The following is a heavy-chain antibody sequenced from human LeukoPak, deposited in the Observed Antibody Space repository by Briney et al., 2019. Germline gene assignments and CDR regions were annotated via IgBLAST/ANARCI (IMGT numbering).Heavy chain of an antibody. V-gene: IGHV3-53*01. Sequence: GGSLRLSCAASGFTVSSNYISWVRQAPGKGLEWVSVIYSGGSTYYADSVKGRFTISRDNSKNTLYLQMNSLRAEDTAVYYCARVAAAAGTNLGWFDPWGQGTLVTVSS. CDR1: GFTVSSNY. D-gene: IGHD6-13*01. CDR3: ARVAAAAGTNLGWFDP. CDR2: IYSGGST. J-gene: IGHJ5*02.